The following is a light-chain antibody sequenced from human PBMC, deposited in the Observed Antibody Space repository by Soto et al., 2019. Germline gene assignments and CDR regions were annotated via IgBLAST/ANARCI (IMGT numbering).Light chain of an antibody. V-gene: IGLV1-51*01. CDR1: TSNIGNNY. CDR3: GTWDSGRSAVV. Sequence: QSVLTQPPSVSAAPGPKVTISCSGSTSNIGNNYVSWYQQLPGTAPKLLIYDNNKRPSGIPDRFAGSKSGTSATLGITGLQTGDDADYYCGTWDSGRSAVVFGGGTKLTVL. J-gene: IGLJ2*01. CDR2: DNN.